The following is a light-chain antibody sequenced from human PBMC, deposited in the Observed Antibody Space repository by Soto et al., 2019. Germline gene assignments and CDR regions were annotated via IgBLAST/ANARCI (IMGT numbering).Light chain of an antibody. CDR1: SSNIGAGYD. J-gene: IGLJ3*02. CDR2: GNS. V-gene: IGLV1-40*01. CDR3: QSYDSSLSGYWV. Sequence: QSVLTQAPSVSGAPGQRVTISCTGSSSNIGAGYDVHWYQQLPGTAPKLLIYGNSNRPSGVPDRFSGSKSGTSASLAITGLRAEDEADYYCQSYDSSLSGYWVFGGGTQLTVL.